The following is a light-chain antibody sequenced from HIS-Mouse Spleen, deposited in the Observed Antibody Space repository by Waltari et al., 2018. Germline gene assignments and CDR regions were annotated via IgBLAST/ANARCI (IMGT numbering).Light chain of an antibody. CDR2: EGS. Sequence: QSALTQPAPVSGSPGQSITIPCPETSSDVGIYTLSPWNQQHPGKAPKRMLYEGSKRPSGVSNRFSGSKSGNTASLTISGLQAEDEADYYCCSYAGSSTWVFGGGTKLTVL. V-gene: IGLV2-23*01. CDR1: SSDVGIYTL. J-gene: IGLJ3*02. CDR3: CSYAGSSTWV.